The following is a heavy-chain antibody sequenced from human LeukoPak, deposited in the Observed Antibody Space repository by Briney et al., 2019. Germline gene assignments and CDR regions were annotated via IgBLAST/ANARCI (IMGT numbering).Heavy chain of an antibody. CDR2: ISAYNGNT. J-gene: IGHJ6*02. CDR1: GYTFTSYG. V-gene: IGHV1-18*01. CDR3: ARYCSSTSCYVQNYYGMDV. D-gene: IGHD2-2*01. Sequence: ASVKVSCKASGYTFTSYGISWVRQAPGQGLEWMGWISAYNGNTNYAQKLQGRVTMTTDTSTSTAYMELRSLRSDDTAVYYCARYCSSTSCYVQNYYGMDVWGRGTTVTVSS.